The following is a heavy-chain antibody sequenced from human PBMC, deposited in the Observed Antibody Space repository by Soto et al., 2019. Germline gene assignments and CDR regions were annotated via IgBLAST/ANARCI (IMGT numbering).Heavy chain of an antibody. CDR1: GYSFTSYW. V-gene: IGHV5-10-1*01. J-gene: IGHJ6*02. D-gene: IGHD3-3*02. CDR2: IDPSDSDT. Sequence: GESLKISCKGSGYSFTSYWISWVRQMPGKGLEWMGRIDPSDSDTNYSPSFQGHVTISVDKSISSAYLQWSSLKASDTAMYYCAFCIFEDYYYGMDVWGQGTTVTVSS. CDR3: AFCIFEDYYYGMDV.